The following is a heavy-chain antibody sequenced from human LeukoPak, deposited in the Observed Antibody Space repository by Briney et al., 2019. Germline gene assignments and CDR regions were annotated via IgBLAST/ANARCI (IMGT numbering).Heavy chain of an antibody. CDR1: GFTVSSNY. J-gene: IGHJ4*02. CDR3: AKGDSSGWHLFDY. CDR2: IYSGGST. Sequence: PGGSLRLSCAASGFTVSSNYMSWVRQAPGKGLEWVSVIYSGGSTYYADSVKGRFTISRDNSKNTLYLQMNSLRAEDTAVYYCAKGDSSGWHLFDYWGQGTLVTVSS. V-gene: IGHV3-66*01. D-gene: IGHD6-19*01.